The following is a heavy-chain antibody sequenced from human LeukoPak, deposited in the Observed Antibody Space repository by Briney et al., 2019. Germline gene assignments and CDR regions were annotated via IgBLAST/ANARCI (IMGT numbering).Heavy chain of an antibody. CDR2: ISGSGGST. J-gene: IGHJ4*02. CDR1: GFTFSSYA. Sequence: GGSLRLSCAASGFTFSSYAMHWVRQAPGKGLEWVSAISGSGGSTYYADSVKGRFTISRDNSKNTLYLQMNSLRAEDTAVYYCAKDQSKYYYDSSGHDYWGQGTLVTVSS. V-gene: IGHV3-23*01. CDR3: AKDQSKYYYDSSGHDY. D-gene: IGHD3-22*01.